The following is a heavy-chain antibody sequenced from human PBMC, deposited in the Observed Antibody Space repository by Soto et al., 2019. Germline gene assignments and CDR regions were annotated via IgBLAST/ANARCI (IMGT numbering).Heavy chain of an antibody. J-gene: IGHJ4*02. CDR1: GDSVSSNSAA. Sequence: SQTLSLTCDISGDSVSSNSAAWKWIRQSASRGLEWLGRTYYRSKWYNDYAVSVKSRITINPDTSKNQFSLQLNSVTPEDTAVYYCARERIAARPNFDYWGQGTLVTVS. CDR3: ARERIAARPNFDY. V-gene: IGHV6-1*01. CDR2: TYYRSKWYN. D-gene: IGHD6-6*01.